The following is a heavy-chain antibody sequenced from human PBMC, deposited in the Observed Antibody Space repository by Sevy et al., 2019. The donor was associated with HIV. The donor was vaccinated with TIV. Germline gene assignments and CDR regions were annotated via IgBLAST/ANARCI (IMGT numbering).Heavy chain of an antibody. CDR1: GFTFSSYA. J-gene: IGHJ4*02. V-gene: IGHV3-23*01. D-gene: IGHD3-10*01. CDR2: ISGSGGST. CDR3: AKDRRGSGSYYGY. Sequence: QLGGSLRLSCAASGFTFSSYAMSWVRQAPGKGLEWVSAISGSGGSTYYADSVKGRFTISRDNSKNTLYLQMNSLRAEDTAVYYCAKDRRGSGSYYGYWGQGTLVTVSS.